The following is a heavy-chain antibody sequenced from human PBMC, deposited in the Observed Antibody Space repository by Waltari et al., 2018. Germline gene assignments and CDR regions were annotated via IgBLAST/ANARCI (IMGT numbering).Heavy chain of an antibody. CDR1: GYSISSGYY. CDR3: ARKDDWYFDL. CDR2: IYHSGST. J-gene: IGHJ2*01. V-gene: IGHV4-38-2*02. Sequence: QVQLQESGPGLVKPSETLSLTCTVSGYSISSGYYWGWIRQPPGKGLEWIGSIYHSGSTYYNPSLKSRVTISVDTSKNQFSLKLSSVTAADTAVYYCARKDDWYFDLWGRGTLVTVSS. D-gene: IGHD2-15*01.